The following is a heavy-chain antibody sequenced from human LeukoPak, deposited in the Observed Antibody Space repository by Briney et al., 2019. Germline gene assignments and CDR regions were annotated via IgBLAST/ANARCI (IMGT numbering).Heavy chain of an antibody. CDR2: ISYDGSNK. D-gene: IGHD6-19*01. CDR1: GFTFSSYG. CDR3: AKALSGWGPYYYYGMDV. J-gene: IGHJ6*02. V-gene: IGHV3-30*18. Sequence: GRSLRLSCAASGFTFSSYGLHWVRQAPGKGLEWVAVISYDGSNKFSADSVKGRCTSSRDNSKNTLYLQMNSLRAEDTAVYYCAKALSGWGPYYYYGMDVWGQGTTVTVSS.